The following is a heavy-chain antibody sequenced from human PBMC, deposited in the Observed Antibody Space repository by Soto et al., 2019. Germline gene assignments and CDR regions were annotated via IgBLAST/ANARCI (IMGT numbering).Heavy chain of an antibody. CDR3: AGDGEADRGGDCYFNGFEH. D-gene: IGHD2-21*02. CDR1: GGTFSSYA. Sequence: QVQLVQSGAEVKKPGSSVKVSCKASGGTFSSYAISWVRQAPGQGLEWMGGIIPIFGTANYAQKFQGRVTVNADKATCTAGVERGRLMSEDTAVDYCAGDGEADRGGDCYFNGFEHCVQGTVLSVCS. J-gene: IGHJ5*02. V-gene: IGHV1-69*06. CDR2: IIPIFGTA.